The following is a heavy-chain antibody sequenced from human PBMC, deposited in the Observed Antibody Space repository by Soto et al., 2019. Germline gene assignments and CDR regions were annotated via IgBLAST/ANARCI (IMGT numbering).Heavy chain of an antibody. D-gene: IGHD2-21*02. CDR3: VRSYGGNSAWYFDL. CDR1: GFTVSSNY. V-gene: IGHV3-53*04. Sequence: EVQLVESGGGLVQPGGSLRLSCAASGFTVSSNYMSWVRQAPGKGLEWVSVIYSGGSTYYADSVKGRFTISRHNSKNTLYLQMNSLRAEDTAVYYCVRSYGGNSAWYFDLWGRGTLVTVSS. J-gene: IGHJ2*01. CDR2: IYSGGST.